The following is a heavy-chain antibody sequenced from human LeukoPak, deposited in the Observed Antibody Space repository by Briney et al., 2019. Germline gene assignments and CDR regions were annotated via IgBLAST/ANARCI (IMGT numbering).Heavy chain of an antibody. Sequence: KTSETLSLTCTVSGGSISSGSYYWSWIRQPAGKGLEWIGRVYTSGSTNYNPSLKSRVTISVDTSKKQFSLKLSSVTAADTAVYYCAREKIGYYDGSGRGWFDPWGQGTLVTVSS. CDR3: AREKIGYYDGSGRGWFDP. CDR2: VYTSGST. CDR1: GGSISSGSYY. J-gene: IGHJ5*02. D-gene: IGHD3-22*01. V-gene: IGHV4-61*02.